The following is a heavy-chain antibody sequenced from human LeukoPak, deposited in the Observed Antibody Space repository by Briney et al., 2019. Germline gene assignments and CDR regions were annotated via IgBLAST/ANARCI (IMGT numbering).Heavy chain of an antibody. CDR1: VYTFTGYY. J-gene: IGHJ4*02. Sequence: VGSLKVSCKASVYTFTGYYMHWVRQAPGQGLESIVWINPNSGGTNYAQKFQGRVTMTRDTSISTAYMELSRLRSDDTAVYYCATLTESDSSGYYADYWGQGTLVTVSS. V-gene: IGHV1-2*02. D-gene: IGHD3-22*01. CDR2: INPNSGGT. CDR3: ATLTESDSSGYYADY.